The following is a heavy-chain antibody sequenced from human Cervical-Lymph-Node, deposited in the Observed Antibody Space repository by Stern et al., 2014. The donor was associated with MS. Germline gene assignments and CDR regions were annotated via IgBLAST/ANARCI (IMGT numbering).Heavy chain of an antibody. J-gene: IGHJ6*02. Sequence: EVQLVESGGDLVQPGGSLRLSCAASGFTFNKYAMHWVRQAPGKGLEWVSTISGSGGKIYYADSVKDRFTISRDNSENTLYMQMHSLRAEDTAIYYCAKQYFDSSGYSYYYGMDVWGQGTTVTVSS. CDR2: ISGSGGKI. CDR3: AKQYFDSSGYSYYYGMDV. CDR1: GFTFNKYA. D-gene: IGHD3-22*01. V-gene: IGHV3-23*04.